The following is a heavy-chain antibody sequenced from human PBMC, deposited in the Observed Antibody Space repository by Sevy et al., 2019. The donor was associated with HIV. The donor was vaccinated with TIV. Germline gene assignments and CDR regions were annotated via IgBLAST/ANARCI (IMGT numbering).Heavy chain of an antibody. CDR3: ARDLRSNYNNYFDP. Sequence: GGSLRLSCAASRFPFSTYTLHWVRQAPGKGLEWVAVISYDGSNKYYADSVKGRFTISRDSSKNTLYLQMNSLTTEDTAVYYCARDLRSNYNNYFDPWGQGTLVTVSS. D-gene: IGHD4-4*01. CDR2: ISYDGSNK. V-gene: IGHV3-30-3*01. CDR1: RFPFSTYT. J-gene: IGHJ5*02.